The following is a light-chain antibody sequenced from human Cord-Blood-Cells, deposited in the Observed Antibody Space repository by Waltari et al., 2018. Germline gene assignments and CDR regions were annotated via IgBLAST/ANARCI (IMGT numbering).Light chain of an antibody. CDR1: QSISSY. CDR2: AAS. J-gene: IGKJ3*01. V-gene: IGKV1-39*01. CDR3: QQSYSTPLVT. Sequence: DIQMTQSPSSLSASVGHRVTITCRASQSISSYLNWYQQKPGKAPKLLIYAASSLQSGVPSRFSGSVSGTDFTLTISSLQPEDFATYYCQQSYSTPLVTFGPGTKVDIK.